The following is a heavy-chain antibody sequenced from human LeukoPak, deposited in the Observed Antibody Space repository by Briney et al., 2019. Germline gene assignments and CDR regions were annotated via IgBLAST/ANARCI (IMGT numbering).Heavy chain of an antibody. V-gene: IGHV3-23*01. CDR2: ITGSGRTT. Sequence: GGSLRLSCAASGFTFATYAMSWVRQAPGKGLKWVSGITGSGRTTYYADSVKGRFTISRDNSKNTLYLQMNSLRAEDTAVYYCAKSYNGYESKPDYWGQGTLVTVSS. CDR3: AKSYNGYESKPDY. CDR1: GFTFATYA. J-gene: IGHJ4*02. D-gene: IGHD5-12*01.